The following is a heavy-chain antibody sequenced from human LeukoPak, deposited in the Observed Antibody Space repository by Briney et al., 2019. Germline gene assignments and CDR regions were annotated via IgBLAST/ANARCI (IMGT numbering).Heavy chain of an antibody. Sequence: GESLKISCKGSGYSFTSYWIGWVRQMPGKGLVWMGIIYPGDSDTRYSPSFQGQVTISADKSISTAYLQWSSLKASDTAMYYCARGAADCSSTSCSARRFDPWGQGTLVTVSS. J-gene: IGHJ5*02. D-gene: IGHD2-2*01. CDR3: ARGAADCSSTSCSARRFDP. CDR2: IYPGDSDT. CDR1: GYSFTSYW. V-gene: IGHV5-51*01.